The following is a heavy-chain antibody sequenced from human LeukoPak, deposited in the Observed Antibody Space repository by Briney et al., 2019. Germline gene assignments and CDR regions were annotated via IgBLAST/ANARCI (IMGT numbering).Heavy chain of an antibody. J-gene: IGHJ3*02. V-gene: IGHV5-51*01. CDR3: ARQVRCSTTSRYNSFDI. CDR2: IYPGDSDT. CDR1: GYSFTNYW. Sequence: GESLKISCKASGYSFTNYWIGWVRQMPGKGLEWMGIIYPGDSDTRYSPSFQGQVTISVDKSITTAYLQWSSLQASDTAMYYCARQVRCSTTSRYNSFDIWGRGTVVTVSS. D-gene: IGHD2-2*01.